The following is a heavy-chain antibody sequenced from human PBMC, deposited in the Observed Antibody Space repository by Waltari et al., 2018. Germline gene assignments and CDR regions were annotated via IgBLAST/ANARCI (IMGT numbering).Heavy chain of an antibody. Sequence: QVQLVESGGGVVQPGRSLRLSCAASGFTFSSYGMHWVRQAPGKGLEWVAVISYDGSNKYYADSVKGRFTISRDNSKNTLYLQMNSLRAEDTAVYYCAKDPSGMTTVPLSWGQGTLVTVSS. V-gene: IGHV3-30*18. CDR2: ISYDGSNK. D-gene: IGHD4-4*01. J-gene: IGHJ5*02. CDR3: AKDPSGMTTVPLS. CDR1: GFTFSSYG.